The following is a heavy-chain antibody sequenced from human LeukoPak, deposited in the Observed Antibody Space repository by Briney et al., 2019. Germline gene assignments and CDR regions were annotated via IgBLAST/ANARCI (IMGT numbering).Heavy chain of an antibody. V-gene: IGHV4-34*01. CDR3: ARGHPHYDFWSGYPPGWYFDL. D-gene: IGHD3-3*01. CDR1: GGSLSGYY. Sequence: PSETLSLTCAVYGGSLSGYYWSWIRQPPGKGLEWIGEINHSGSTNYNPSLKSRVTISVDTSKNQFSLKLSSVTAADTAVYYCARGHPHYDFWSGYPPGWYFDLWGRGTLVTVSS. CDR2: INHSGST. J-gene: IGHJ2*01.